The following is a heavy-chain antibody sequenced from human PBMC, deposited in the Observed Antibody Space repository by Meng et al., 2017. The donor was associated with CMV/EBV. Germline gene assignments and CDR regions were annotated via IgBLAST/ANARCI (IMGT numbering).Heavy chain of an antibody. CDR1: GSAFSSAA. CDR2: IAHDGSAK. Sequence: VVPGGGVVRAGGSLGCPAAASGSAFSSAAMTWARQRPGRGLEWVSFIAHDGSAKTYTESVKGRFTISRDDSENTVYLEMNSLRVEDTAVYYCAKDLYYSFDYWGQGTLVTVSS. CDR3: AKDLYYSFDY. J-gene: IGHJ4*02. D-gene: IGHD2-8*01. V-gene: IGHV3-30*02.